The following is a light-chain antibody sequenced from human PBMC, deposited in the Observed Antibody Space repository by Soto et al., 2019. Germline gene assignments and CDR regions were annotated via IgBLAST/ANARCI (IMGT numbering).Light chain of an antibody. CDR3: SSCAGFNHYV. Sequence: QSALTQPPSASGSPGQSVTISCTGTSDDVGEYDYVSWFQQHPGKAPKLMIYDVTKRPSGVPDRFSGSRSGNTASLTVAGLQTEDEADYYCSSCAGFNHYVFGTGTKVTVL. CDR1: SDDVGEYDY. V-gene: IGLV2-8*01. CDR2: DVT. J-gene: IGLJ1*01.